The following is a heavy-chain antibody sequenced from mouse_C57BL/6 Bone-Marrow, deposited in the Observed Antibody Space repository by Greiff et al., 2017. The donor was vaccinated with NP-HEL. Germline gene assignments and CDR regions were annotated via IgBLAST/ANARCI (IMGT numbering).Heavy chain of an antibody. V-gene: IGHV1-69*01. CDR1: GYTLTSYW. CDR3: ARSDLITTWYFDV. CDR2: IDPSDSYT. J-gene: IGHJ1*03. D-gene: IGHD1-1*01. Sequence: QVQLKQPGAELVMPGASVKLSCKASGYTLTSYWMHWVKQRPGQGLEWIGEIDPSDSYTNYNQKFKGKSTLTVDKSSSTAYMQLSSLTSEDSAVYYCARSDLITTWYFDVWGTGTTVTVSS.